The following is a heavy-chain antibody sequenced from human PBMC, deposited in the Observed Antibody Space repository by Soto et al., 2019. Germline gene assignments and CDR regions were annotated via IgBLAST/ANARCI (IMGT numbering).Heavy chain of an antibody. CDR2: VYYTGST. CDR1: GGSIISSGYY. V-gene: IGHV4-39*01. CDR3: VRHLYSYGNSWFDP. D-gene: IGHD5-18*01. J-gene: IGHJ5*02. Sequence: KASETLSLTCTVSGGSIISSGYYWGCIRQPPGKGLEWIGSVYYTGSTYYKPSLESRVTISVDTSKNQFSLKLRSVTAADTAVYYCVRHLYSYGNSWFDPWGQGTLVTVSS.